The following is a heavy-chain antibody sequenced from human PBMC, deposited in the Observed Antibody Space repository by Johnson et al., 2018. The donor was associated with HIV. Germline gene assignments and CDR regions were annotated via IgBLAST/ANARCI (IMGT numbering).Heavy chain of an antibody. CDR3: ARDRASILWGGATQFAFDI. Sequence: VQLVESGGGLVHPGGSLRLSCAASGFTVSSYDMHWVRQSTGKGLEWVSAIGTAGAAYYPGSVKGRFTIPRENAKNSLYLQRNSLRAEDTAVYYCARDRASILWGGATQFAFDIWGQGTMVTVSS. V-gene: IGHV3-13*01. CDR2: IGTAGAA. J-gene: IGHJ3*02. CDR1: GFTVSSYD. D-gene: IGHD2-21*01.